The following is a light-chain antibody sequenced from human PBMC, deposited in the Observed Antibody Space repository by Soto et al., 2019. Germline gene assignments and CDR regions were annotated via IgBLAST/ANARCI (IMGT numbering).Light chain of an antibody. J-gene: IGLJ2*01. CDR1: SSDVGGYNY. Sequence: QSVLTQPPFASGSPGQSVTISCTGTSSDVGGYNYVSWYQQHPGKAPKLMISVVSKRPSGVPDRFSGSKSGNTASLTVSGLQAEDEADYYCSSFAGNNNLVFGGGTKLTVL. V-gene: IGLV2-8*01. CDR3: SSFAGNNNLV. CDR2: VVS.